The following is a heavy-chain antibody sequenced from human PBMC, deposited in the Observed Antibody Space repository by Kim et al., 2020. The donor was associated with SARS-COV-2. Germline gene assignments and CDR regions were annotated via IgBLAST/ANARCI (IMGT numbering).Heavy chain of an antibody. V-gene: IGHV3-23*01. J-gene: IGHJ4*02. D-gene: IGHD5-12*01. CDR2: ISGSGGST. Sequence: GGSLRLSCAASGFTFSSYAMSWVRQAPGKGLEWASAISGSGGSTYYADSVKGRFTISRDNSKNTLYLQMNSLRAEDTAVYYCAKDPVYSGYDSSDDYWGQGTLVTVSS. CDR1: GFTFSSYA. CDR3: AKDPVYSGYDSSDDY.